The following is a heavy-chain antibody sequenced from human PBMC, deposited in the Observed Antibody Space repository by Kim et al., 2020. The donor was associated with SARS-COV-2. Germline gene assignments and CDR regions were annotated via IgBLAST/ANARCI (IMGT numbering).Heavy chain of an antibody. CDR3: AHSSTIYYDLSGYYYGNWFDP. Sequence: SGPTLVKPTQTLTLTCTFSGFSLSSNGMGVGWIRQPPGQALEWLALIYWDDIERYSPFLRSRLTITKDTSKNQVVLTMTNMDPVDTATYYCAHSSTIYYDLSGYYYGNWFDPWGQGTLVTVSS. J-gene: IGHJ5*02. D-gene: IGHD3-22*01. V-gene: IGHV2-5*02. CDR1: GFSLSSNGMG. CDR2: IYWDDIE.